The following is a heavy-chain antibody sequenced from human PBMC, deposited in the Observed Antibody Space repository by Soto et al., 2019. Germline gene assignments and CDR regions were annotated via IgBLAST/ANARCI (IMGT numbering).Heavy chain of an antibody. J-gene: IGHJ4*02. V-gene: IGHV3-48*04. CDR3: ARDRVNYYDSSGYYPLFDY. CDR2: ISSSGSTI. CDR1: GFTFSSYA. D-gene: IGHD3-22*01. Sequence: PGGSLRLSCAASGFTFSSYAMHWVRQAPGKGLEWVSYISSSGSTIYYADSVKGRFTISRDNAKNSLYLQMNSLRAEDTAVYYCARDRVNYYDSSGYYPLFDYWGQGTLVTVSS.